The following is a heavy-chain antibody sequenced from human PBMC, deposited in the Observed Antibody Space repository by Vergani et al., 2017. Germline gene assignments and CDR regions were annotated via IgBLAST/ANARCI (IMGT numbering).Heavy chain of an antibody. CDR1: GGSISSYY. V-gene: IGHV4-4*07. CDR2: IYTSGST. CDR3: ARETYYDSSDSYLSFDY. Sequence: QVQLQESGPGLVKPSETLSLTCTVSGGSISSYYWSWIRQPAGKGLEWIGRIYTSGSTNYNPSLKSRVTMSVDTSKNQFSLKLSSVTAADTAVYYCARETYYDSSDSYLSFDYWGQGTLVTVSS. J-gene: IGHJ4*02. D-gene: IGHD3-22*01.